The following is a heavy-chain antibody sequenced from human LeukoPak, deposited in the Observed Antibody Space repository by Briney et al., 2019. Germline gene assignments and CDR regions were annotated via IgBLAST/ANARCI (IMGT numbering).Heavy chain of an antibody. D-gene: IGHD6-19*01. CDR2: IFGSGGSA. J-gene: IGHJ4*02. CDR3: GKTTTGYSSGRYPAWPVDY. V-gene: IGHV3-23*01. CDR1: GFTFSSYA. Sequence: GGSLRLSCTASGFTFSSYATYWVRQAPGKGLEWVSGIFGSGGSAHYAESVKGRFTISRDNSKNTVWLQMNSLTAEDTAVYYCGKTTTGYSSGRYPAWPVDYWGQGTLVTVSS.